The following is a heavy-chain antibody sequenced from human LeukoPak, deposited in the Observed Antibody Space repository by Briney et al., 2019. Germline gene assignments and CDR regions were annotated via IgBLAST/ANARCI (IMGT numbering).Heavy chain of an antibody. Sequence: SETLSLTCVVSGYSITNGDYWGWIRQSPGKGLEWIASIYNSASTHYNPSLRSRVTILVDTSKNEFSLKMRPVTAADTAAYYCTRNSTSGFFDYWGQGTLATVSS. D-gene: IGHD3-10*01. V-gene: IGHV4-38-2*01. J-gene: IGHJ4*02. CDR1: GYSITNGDY. CDR3: TRNSTSGFFDY. CDR2: IYNSAST.